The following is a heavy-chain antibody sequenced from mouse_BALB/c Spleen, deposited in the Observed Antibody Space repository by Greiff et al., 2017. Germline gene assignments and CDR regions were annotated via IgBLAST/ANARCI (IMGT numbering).Heavy chain of an antibody. V-gene: IGHV5-9-3*01. CDR2: ISSGGSYT. CDR3: ARQRGASSAAWFAY. CDR1: GFTFSSYA. J-gene: IGHJ3*01. D-gene: IGHD3-1*01. Sequence: DVKLVESGGGLVKPGGPLKLSCAASGFTFSSYAMSWVRQTPEKRLEWVATISSGGSYTYYPDSVKGRFTISRDNAKNTLYLQMSSLRSEDTAMYYCARQRGASSAAWFAYWGQGTLVTFSA.